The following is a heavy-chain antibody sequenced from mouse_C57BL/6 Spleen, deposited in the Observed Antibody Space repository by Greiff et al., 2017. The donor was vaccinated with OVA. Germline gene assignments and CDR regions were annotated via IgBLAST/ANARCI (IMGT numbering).Heavy chain of an antibody. CDR1: GYSITSGYY. V-gene: IGHV3-6*01. J-gene: IGHJ1*03. Sequence: EVKLQESGPGLVKPSQSLSLTCSVTGYSITSGYYWNWIRQFPGNQLEWMGYISYDGSNNYNPSLKNRISITRDTSKNQFFLKLNSVTTEDTATYYCARGGWYFDVWGTGTTVTVSS. CDR3: ARGGWYFDV. CDR2: ISYDGSN.